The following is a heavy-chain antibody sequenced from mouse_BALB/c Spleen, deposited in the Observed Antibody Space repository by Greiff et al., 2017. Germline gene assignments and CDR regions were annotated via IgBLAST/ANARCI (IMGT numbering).Heavy chain of an antibody. Sequence: EVKLMESGGGLVKPGGSLKLSCAASGFAFSSYTMSWVRQTPGKRLEWVATICSGGGNTYYPDSVKGRFTISRDNAKNNLYLQMSSLRSEDTALYYCARLSINTATAYWGQGTLVTGSA. J-gene: IGHJ3*01. CDR2: ICSGGGNT. V-gene: IGHV5-9*03. D-gene: IGHD1-2*01. CDR1: GFAFSSYT. CDR3: ARLSINTATAY.